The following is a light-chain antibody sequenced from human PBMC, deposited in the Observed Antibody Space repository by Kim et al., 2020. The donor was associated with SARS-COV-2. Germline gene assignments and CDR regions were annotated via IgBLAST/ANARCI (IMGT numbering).Light chain of an antibody. J-gene: IGKJ2*01. Sequence: EIVLTQSPGTLSLSPGERATLSCRASQSVSSTYLAWYQQKPGQAPRLLIYGASSRATGIPDRFSGSGSGTDFTLTISRLEPEDFAEYYCQQYGSSPFTFGQGTKLE. CDR3: QQYGSSPFT. V-gene: IGKV3-20*01. CDR1: QSVSSTY. CDR2: GAS.